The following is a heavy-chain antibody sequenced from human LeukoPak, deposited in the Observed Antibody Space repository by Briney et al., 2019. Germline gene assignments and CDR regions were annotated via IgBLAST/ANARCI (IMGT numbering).Heavy chain of an antibody. D-gene: IGHD1-1*01. V-gene: IGHV4-59*01. Sequence: SQTLSLTCTVSGGSISPYYWSWIRQTPGKGLEWIGYILYSGTTTNYNPSLKSRVTISVDTSKNQFSLKLSSVTAADTAVYYCARVGDWNDLVYWGQGTLVTVSS. CDR1: GGSISPYY. J-gene: IGHJ4*02. CDR2: ILYSGTT. CDR3: ARVGDWNDLVY.